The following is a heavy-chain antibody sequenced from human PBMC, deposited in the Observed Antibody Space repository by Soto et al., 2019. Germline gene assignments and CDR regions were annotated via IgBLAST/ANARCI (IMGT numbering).Heavy chain of an antibody. CDR3: AHPTGAYCGGDCFEDAFDI. J-gene: IGHJ3*02. CDR1: GFSLSTSGVG. Sequence: SGPTLVNPTQTLTLTCTFSGFSLSTSGVGVGWIRQPPGKALEWLALIYWNDDKRYSPSLRSRLTITKDTSKNQVVLTMTNMDPVDTATYYCAHPTGAYCGGDCFEDAFDIWGQGTMVTVSS. D-gene: IGHD2-21*02. V-gene: IGHV2-5*01. CDR2: IYWNDDK.